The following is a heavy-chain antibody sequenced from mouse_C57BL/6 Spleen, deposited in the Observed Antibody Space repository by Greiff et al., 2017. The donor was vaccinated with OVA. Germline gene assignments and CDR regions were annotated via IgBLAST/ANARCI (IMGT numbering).Heavy chain of an antibody. CDR1: GYTFTDYY. CDR3: ARFTMTYYFDY. CDR2: INPNNGGT. D-gene: IGHD2-4*01. Sequence: EVQLQQSGPELVKPGASVKISCKASGYTFTDYYMNWVKQSHGKSLEWIGDINPNNGGTSYNQKFKGKATLTVDKSSSTAYMELRSLTSEDSAVYYCARFTMTYYFDYWGQGTTLTVSS. V-gene: IGHV1-26*01. J-gene: IGHJ2*01.